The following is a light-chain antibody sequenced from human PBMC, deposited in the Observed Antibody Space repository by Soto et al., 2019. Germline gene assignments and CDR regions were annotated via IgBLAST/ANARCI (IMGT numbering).Light chain of an antibody. Sequence: EIVLTQSPATLSLSPGERATLSCRASQSVSSYLAWYQQKPGQAPRLLIYDASNRATGIPDRFSGSGSGTDFTLTISSLEPEDFAVYYCQQRRNWPPSTFGQGTKLEIK. CDR2: DAS. CDR1: QSVSSY. CDR3: QQRRNWPPST. V-gene: IGKV3-11*01. J-gene: IGKJ2*01.